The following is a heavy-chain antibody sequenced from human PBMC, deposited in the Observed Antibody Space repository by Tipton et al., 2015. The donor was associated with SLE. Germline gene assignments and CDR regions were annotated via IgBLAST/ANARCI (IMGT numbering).Heavy chain of an antibody. J-gene: IGHJ3*02. CDR1: GYTFTSYG. CDR2: ISANNGDT. CDR3: AKSRESYPAAFDI. V-gene: IGHV1-18*01. Sequence: QVQLVQSGAEVKKPGASVKVSCKASGYTFTSYGISWVRQAPGQGLEWMGWISANNGDTKYAQKFQGRVTMTIDTSTTTTYMALRSPRSDDTAVYYCAKSRESYPAAFDIWGQGTMVTVSS. D-gene: IGHD1-26*01.